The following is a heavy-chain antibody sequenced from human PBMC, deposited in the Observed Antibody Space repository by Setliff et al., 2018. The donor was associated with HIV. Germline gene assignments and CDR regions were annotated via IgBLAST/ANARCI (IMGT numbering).Heavy chain of an antibody. V-gene: IGHV4-61*01. CDR3: ARVRLTMIMMVDYFDQ. D-gene: IGHD3-22*01. CDR1: GDSITRGYY. Sequence: SSETLSLTCTVSGDSITRGYYWGWIRQPPGKGLEWVGYIYYSGSTNYNPSLKSRVTISVDRSKKQFSLKLTSVTAADTAVYYCARVRLTMIMMVDYFDQWGQGTLVTVSS. CDR2: IYYSGST. J-gene: IGHJ4*02.